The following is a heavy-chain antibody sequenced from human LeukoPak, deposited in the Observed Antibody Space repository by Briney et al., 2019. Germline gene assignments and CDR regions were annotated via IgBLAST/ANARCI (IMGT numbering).Heavy chain of an antibody. CDR1: VGSISSSSYY. V-gene: IGHV4-39*01. D-gene: IGHD2-2*01. CDR2: IYYSGST. Sequence: SETLSLTCTVSVGSISSSSYYWGWIRQPPGKGLEWIGSIYYSGSTYYNPSLKSRVTISVDTSKNQFSLKLSSVTAADTAVYYCARHFVVVPAAIDYWGQGPLVTVSS. J-gene: IGHJ4*02. CDR3: ARHFVVVPAAIDY.